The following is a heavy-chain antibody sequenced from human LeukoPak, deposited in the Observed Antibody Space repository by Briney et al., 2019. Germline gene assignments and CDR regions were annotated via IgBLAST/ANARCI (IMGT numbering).Heavy chain of an antibody. D-gene: IGHD2-2*01. V-gene: IGHV4-34*01. CDR1: GGSFSGYY. CDR2: INHSGGT. CDR3: ASTASRLGYCSSTSCYLSRGPGNAFDI. Sequence: PSETLSLTCAVYGGSFSGYYWSWIRQPPGKGLEWIGEINHSGGTNYNPSLKSRVTISVDTSKNQFSLKLSSVTAADTAVYYCASTASRLGYCSSTSCYLSRGPGNAFDIWGQGTMVTVSS. J-gene: IGHJ3*02.